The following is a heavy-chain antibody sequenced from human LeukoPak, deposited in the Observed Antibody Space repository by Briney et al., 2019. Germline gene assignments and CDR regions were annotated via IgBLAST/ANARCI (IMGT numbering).Heavy chain of an antibody. J-gene: IGHJ4*02. CDR1: GYSFTSYW. CDR2: IYPGDSDT. V-gene: IGHV5-51*01. Sequence: GKSLKISCMGSGYSFTSYWIGWVRQMPGKGLEWMGIIYPGDSDTRHSPSFQGQVTISADKSISTAYLQGSSLKASDTAMYYCARRGYSGDEGEPTFDYWGQGTLVTVSS. CDR3: ARRGYSGDEGEPTFDY. D-gene: IGHD5-12*01.